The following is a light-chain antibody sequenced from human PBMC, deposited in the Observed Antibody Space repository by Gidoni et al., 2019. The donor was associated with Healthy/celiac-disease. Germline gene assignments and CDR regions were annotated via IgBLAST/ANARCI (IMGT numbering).Light chain of an antibody. CDR2: KAS. Sequence: DIQMTQSPSTLSASVGDRVTITCRASQSISSWLAWYQQKPGKAPKILIYKASSLESGVPSRFSGSGSGTEFTLTISSLQPDDFATYYCQQYNSYSRTFGQGTKVVIK. V-gene: IGKV1-5*03. CDR3: QQYNSYSRT. CDR1: QSISSW. J-gene: IGKJ1*01.